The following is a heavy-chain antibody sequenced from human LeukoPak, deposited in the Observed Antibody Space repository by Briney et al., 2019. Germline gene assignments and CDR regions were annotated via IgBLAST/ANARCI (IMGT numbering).Heavy chain of an antibody. CDR2: IFYSGNT. CDR1: GGSISSSSYY. V-gene: IGHV4-39*07. D-gene: IGHD3-9*01. Sequence: PSETLSLTCTVSGGSISSSSYYWGRIRQPPGKGLEWIGSIFYSGNTHYNPSLKSPVTISIDTSKNQFSLKVSSVTAADTAIYYCARDLSFDWFPYYFDYWGQGTLVTVSS. CDR3: ARDLSFDWFPYYFDY. J-gene: IGHJ4*02.